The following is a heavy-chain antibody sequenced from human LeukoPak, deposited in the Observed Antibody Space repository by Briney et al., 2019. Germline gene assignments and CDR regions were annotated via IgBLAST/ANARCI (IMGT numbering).Heavy chain of an antibody. Sequence: ASVKVSCKASGYTFTGYYMHWVRQAPGQGLEWMGWINPNSGGTNYAQKFQGRVTMTRDTSISTAYTELSRLRSDDTAVYYCARVPYYYDSSGYYYYWGQGTLVTVSS. CDR3: ARVPYYYDSSGYYYY. J-gene: IGHJ4*02. CDR1: GYTFTGYY. V-gene: IGHV1-2*02. CDR2: INPNSGGT. D-gene: IGHD3-22*01.